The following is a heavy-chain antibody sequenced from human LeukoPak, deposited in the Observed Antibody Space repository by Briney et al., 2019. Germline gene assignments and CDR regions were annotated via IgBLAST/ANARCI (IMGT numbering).Heavy chain of an antibody. J-gene: IGHJ4*02. Sequence: GGSLRLSCAGSGFTFSNAWMNWVRQAPGKGLEWVGRVKSKPDGGTIEYAAPVKGRFTISRDDSRNTVDLQMNSLQTEDTAVYYCTTGWYLDYWGQGTLVTVFS. V-gene: IGHV3-15*01. CDR2: VKSKPDGGTI. CDR1: GFTFSNAW. D-gene: IGHD2-15*01. CDR3: TTGWYLDY.